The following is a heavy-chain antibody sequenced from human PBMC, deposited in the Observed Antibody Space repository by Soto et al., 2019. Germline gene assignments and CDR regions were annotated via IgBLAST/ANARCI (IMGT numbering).Heavy chain of an antibody. D-gene: IGHD5-18*01. Sequence: EVQLVETGGGLIQPGGSLRLSCSVSGFSVTNNYISWVRQAPGKGLEWVSLLSSSGTTYYADSVRGRFTVSRDDSKNTLHLQMDSLTPEDTAVYYCARDWSNFSYHYPYYYARDAWGEGTTVSFSS. CDR2: LSSSGTT. J-gene: IGHJ6*02. V-gene: IGHV3-53*02. CDR1: GFSVTNNY. CDR3: ARDWSNFSYHYPYYYARDA.